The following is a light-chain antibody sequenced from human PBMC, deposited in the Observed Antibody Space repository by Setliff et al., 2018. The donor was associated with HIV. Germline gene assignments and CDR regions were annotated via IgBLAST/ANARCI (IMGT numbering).Light chain of an antibody. CDR3: SSYTSTLYV. CDR1: SSDVGAYNY. CDR2: DVT. J-gene: IGLJ1*01. Sequence: QSVLTQPRSVSGSPGQSVTISCTGSSSDVGAYNYVSWYQQHPGEAPKLMIYDVTKRPSGVPDRFSGSKSGNTASLTISGLQAEDETDYYCSSYTSTLYVFGSGTKVTVL. V-gene: IGLV2-11*01.